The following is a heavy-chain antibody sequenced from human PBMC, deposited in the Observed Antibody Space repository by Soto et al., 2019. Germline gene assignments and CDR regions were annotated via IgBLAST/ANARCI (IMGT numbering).Heavy chain of an antibody. CDR1: GYTFTSYY. J-gene: IGHJ6*02. D-gene: IGHD3-22*01. CDR2: INPSGGST. Sequence: ASVKVSCKASGYTFTSYYMHWVRQAPGQGLEWMGIINPSGGSTSYAQKFQGRVTMTRDTSTSTVYMELRSLRSEDTAVYYCARDYYDSSGYYMVPYGMDVWGQGTTVTVSS. CDR3: ARDYYDSSGYYMVPYGMDV. V-gene: IGHV1-46*01.